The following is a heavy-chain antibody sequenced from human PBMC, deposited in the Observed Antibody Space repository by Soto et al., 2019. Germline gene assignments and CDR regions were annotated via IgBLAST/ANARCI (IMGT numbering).Heavy chain of an antibody. J-gene: IGHJ6*02. CDR3: ARMGFSFGGYLSYYYYGMDV. CDR1: GYSFSKYW. D-gene: IGHD5-12*01. CDR2: IYPDDSDT. V-gene: IGHV5-51*01. Sequence: PGESLKISCKGSGYSFSKYWIGWVRQMPGKELEWMAIIYPDDSDTRYSPSFQGQVTISADKSISTAYLQWSSLKASDTAMYYCARMGFSFGGYLSYYYYGMDVWGQGTTVTVSS.